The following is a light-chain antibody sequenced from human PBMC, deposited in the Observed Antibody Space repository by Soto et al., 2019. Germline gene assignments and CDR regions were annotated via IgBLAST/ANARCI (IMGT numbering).Light chain of an antibody. V-gene: IGKV3-20*01. J-gene: IGKJ5*01. CDR2: GAS. CDR1: QSISRTY. CDR3: QQHGTSPIT. Sequence: ENVLTQSPGTLSLSPGERATLSCSARQSISRTYLAWYQQKPGQAPRLLIYGASSRATGIPNRFSGSGSGTDFTLTISRLEPEDFAVYYCQQHGTSPITFGQGTRLEIK.